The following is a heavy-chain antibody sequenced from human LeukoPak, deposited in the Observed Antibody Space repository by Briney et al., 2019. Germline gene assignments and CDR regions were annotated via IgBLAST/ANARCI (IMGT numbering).Heavy chain of an antibody. CDR2: IHIYRGNT. V-gene: IGHV1-18*01. CDR3: AREAGLERRPHGDAFDI. CDR1: GYSSTNYG. D-gene: IGHD1-1*01. Sequence: GASVTVSCKASGYSSTNYGISWVRQAPGQGLEWMGWIHIYRGNTNYAQKFQGRVTITTDTSKRTVYMELSSLGSEDTAVYYCAREAGLERRPHGDAFDIWGQGTMVTVSS. J-gene: IGHJ3*02.